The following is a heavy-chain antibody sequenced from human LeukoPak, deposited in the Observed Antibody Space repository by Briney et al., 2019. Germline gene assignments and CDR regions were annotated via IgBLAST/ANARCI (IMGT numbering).Heavy chain of an antibody. CDR1: GYTFTDYY. CDR3: ARDAYGTSSWFPDY. J-gene: IGHJ4*02. Sequence: GASVKVSCKASGYTFTDYYIHWVRQAPGQGLEWMGRINPNSGDTNSAQKFQGRVTMTRDTSISTAYMELSRLRSDDTAVYFCARDAYGTSSWFPDYWGQGTLFIASS. CDR2: INPNSGDT. D-gene: IGHD6-13*01. V-gene: IGHV1-2*06.